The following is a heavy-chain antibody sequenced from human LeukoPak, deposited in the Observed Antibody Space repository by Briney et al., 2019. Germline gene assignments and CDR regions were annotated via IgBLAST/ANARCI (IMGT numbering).Heavy chain of an antibody. D-gene: IGHD6-25*01. CDR3: ARDRSGAFDY. CDR2: ISTKGGST. Sequence: GGSLRLSCAASGFTFSSYGMSWVRQAPGKGLESVAAISTKGGSTSYADSVKGGITISRDDSKNTLYLQMGSLTTDDMGVYFCARDRSGAFDYWGQGTLVTVSS. J-gene: IGHJ4*02. CDR1: GFTFSSYG. V-gene: IGHV3-64*02.